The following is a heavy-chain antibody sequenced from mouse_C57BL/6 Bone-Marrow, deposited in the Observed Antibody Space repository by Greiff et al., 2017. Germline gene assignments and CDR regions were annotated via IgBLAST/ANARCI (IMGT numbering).Heavy chain of an antibody. CDR3: ARADYRDYIDD. Sequence: QVQLQQPGAELVRPGSSVKLSCKASGYTFTSYWMHWVKQRPIQGLEWIGNIDPPDGGTNYNQKFKNKATLTVDKSSSTAYMQLSSLTSEDAADYYCARADYRDYIDDWGQGTTVTVSS. CDR2: IDPPDGGT. CDR1: GYTFTSYW. V-gene: IGHV1-52*01. D-gene: IGHD2-14*01. J-gene: IGHJ4*01.